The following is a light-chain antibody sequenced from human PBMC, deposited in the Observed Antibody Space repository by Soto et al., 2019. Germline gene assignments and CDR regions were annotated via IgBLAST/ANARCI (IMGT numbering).Light chain of an antibody. CDR2: GAS. V-gene: IGKV3-15*01. CDR3: QHYNRWPLT. Sequence: EVVMTQSPATLSVSPGEGATLSCRASQDVRSNLGWYRQQPGQTPRLLIYGASTRATGVPARISGSGSGTEFTLTISSLQSEDFAVYYCQHYNRWPLTFGGGTRVEIK. CDR1: QDVRSN. J-gene: IGKJ4*01.